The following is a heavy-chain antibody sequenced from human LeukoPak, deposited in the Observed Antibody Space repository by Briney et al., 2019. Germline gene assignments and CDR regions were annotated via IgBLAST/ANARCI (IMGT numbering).Heavy chain of an antibody. CDR2: IYYSGST. D-gene: IGHD2-15*01. V-gene: IGHV4-39*07. CDR3: ARDPSRDPIVVVVAATEAGAFDI. J-gene: IGHJ3*02. Sequence: SETLSLTCTVSGGSISSSSYYWGWIRQPPGKGLEWIGSIYYSGSTYYNPSLKSRVTISVDTSKNQFSLKLSSVTAADTAVYYCARDPSRDPIVVVVAATEAGAFDIWGQGTMVTVSS. CDR1: GGSISSSSYY.